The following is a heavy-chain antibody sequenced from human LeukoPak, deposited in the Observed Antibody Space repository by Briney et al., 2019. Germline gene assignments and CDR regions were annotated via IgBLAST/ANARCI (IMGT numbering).Heavy chain of an antibody. V-gene: IGHV3-11*01. Sequence: PGGSLRLSCAASGFTFSDYYMSWIRQAPGEGLEWVSYISSSGSTIYYADSVKGRFTISRDNVKNSLYLQMNSLRAEDTAVYYCAASDSGGAFDIWGQGTMVTVSS. CDR1: GFTFSDYY. J-gene: IGHJ3*02. CDR3: AASDSGGAFDI. CDR2: ISSSGSTI. D-gene: IGHD3-16*01.